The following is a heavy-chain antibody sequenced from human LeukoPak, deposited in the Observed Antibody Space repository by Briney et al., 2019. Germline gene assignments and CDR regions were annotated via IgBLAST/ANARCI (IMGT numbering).Heavy chain of an antibody. D-gene: IGHD1-20*01. J-gene: IGHJ4*02. V-gene: IGHV4-38-2*01. Sequence: SETLSLTCAVSGYSISSGYHWGWIRQPPGKGLEWIGSIHHSGSTYYNPPLKSRVTISVDTSKNNFSLKLSSVTAADTAVYYCARVNWICDYWGQGTLVTVSS. CDR1: GYSISSGYH. CDR3: ARVNWICDY. CDR2: IHHSGST.